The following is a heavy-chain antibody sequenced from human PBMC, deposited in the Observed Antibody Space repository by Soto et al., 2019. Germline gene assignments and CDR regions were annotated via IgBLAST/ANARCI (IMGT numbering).Heavy chain of an antibody. Sequence: QVQLVQSGAEVKKPGSSVKVSCKASGGTFSSYTISWVRQAPGQGLERMGRIIPILGIANYAQKFQGRVTITADKSTSTAYMELSSLRSEDTAVYYCARTFRGYSSGFDYWGQGTLVTVSS. D-gene: IGHD6-19*01. CDR2: IIPILGIA. CDR1: GGTFSSYT. V-gene: IGHV1-69*02. J-gene: IGHJ4*02. CDR3: ARTFRGYSSGFDY.